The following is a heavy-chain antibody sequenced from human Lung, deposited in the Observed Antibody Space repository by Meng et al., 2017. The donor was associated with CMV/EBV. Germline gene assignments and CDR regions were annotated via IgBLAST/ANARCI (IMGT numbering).Heavy chain of an antibody. V-gene: IGHV3-20*04. CDR2: IDWNGGRT. CDR1: GFRFDDFG. Sequence: GGSLRLXCDASGFRFDDFGMGWVRQAPGKGLEWISGIDWNGGRTVYADPVKGRFTISRDNAENSLYVQMNSLRDEDTAVYYCVRDRIAYGLDVWGQGTTVTVSS. J-gene: IGHJ6*02. D-gene: IGHD2-15*01. CDR3: VRDRIAYGLDV.